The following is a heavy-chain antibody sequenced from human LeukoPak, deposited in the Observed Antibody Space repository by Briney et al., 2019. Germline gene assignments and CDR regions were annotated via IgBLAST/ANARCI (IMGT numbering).Heavy chain of an antibody. V-gene: IGHV3-23*01. D-gene: IGHD2-8*01. CDR2: ISGSGDST. J-gene: IGHJ4*02. CDR1: GFTFSSYA. Sequence: GGSLRLSCAASGFTFSSYAMSWVRQAPGKGLEWVSAISGSGDSTYYADSVKGRFTISKDNSKNTLYLKMNSLRAEDTAVYYCAKGGNGYCTNGVCSPRVVAAIDYWGQGTLVTVSS. CDR3: AKGGNGYCTNGVCSPRVVAAIDY.